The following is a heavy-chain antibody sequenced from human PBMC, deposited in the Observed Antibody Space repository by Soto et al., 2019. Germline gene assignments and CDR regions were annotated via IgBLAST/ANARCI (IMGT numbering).Heavy chain of an antibody. Sequence: VQLVESGGGVVQPGRSLRLSCAASGFTFSSYGMHWVRQAPGKGLEWVAVIWYDGSNKYYADSVKGRFTISRDNSKNTLYLQMNSLRAEDTAVYYCAREEEDDFWSGYLISFNYYGMDVWGQGTTVTVSS. D-gene: IGHD3-3*01. CDR3: AREEEDDFWSGYLISFNYYGMDV. CDR1: GFTFSSYG. J-gene: IGHJ6*02. CDR2: IWYDGSNK. V-gene: IGHV3-33*01.